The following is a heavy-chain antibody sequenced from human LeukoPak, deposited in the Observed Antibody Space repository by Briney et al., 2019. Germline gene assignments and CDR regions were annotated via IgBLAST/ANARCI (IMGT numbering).Heavy chain of an antibody. CDR1: GGSISSFH. CDR2: IDYRGST. D-gene: IGHD5-18*01. J-gene: IGHJ3*02. V-gene: IGHV4-59*01. Sequence: SETLSLTCTVSGGSISSFHWSWIRQPPGKGLEWIAYIDYRGSTTYNPSLRSRVTISVDTSRNQFSLKLYSVTAADTAVYYCARSRSGYSYDHAAFEIWGQGTMVTVSS. CDR3: ARSRSGYSYDHAAFEI.